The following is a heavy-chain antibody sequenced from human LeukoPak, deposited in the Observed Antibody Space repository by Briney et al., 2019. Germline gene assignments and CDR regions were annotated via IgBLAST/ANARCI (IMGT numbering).Heavy chain of an antibody. D-gene: IGHD3-10*01. Sequence: ASETLSLTCTVSGGSISSYYWSWIRQPAGKGLEWIGRIYTSGSTNYNPSLKSRVTMSVETSKNQFSLKLSSVTAADTAVYYCARVGRTGSGSYYSYFDYWGQGTLVTVSS. CDR3: ARVGRTGSGSYYSYFDY. V-gene: IGHV4-4*07. J-gene: IGHJ4*02. CDR1: GGSISSYY. CDR2: IYTSGST.